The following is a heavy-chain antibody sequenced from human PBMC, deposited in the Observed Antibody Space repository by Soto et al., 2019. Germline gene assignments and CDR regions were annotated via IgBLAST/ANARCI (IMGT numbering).Heavy chain of an antibody. CDR3: ANDVTAMADY. CDR1: GFTFSSYA. V-gene: IGHV3-23*01. D-gene: IGHD2-21*02. J-gene: IGHJ4*02. Sequence: EVQLLESGGGLVQPGGSLRLSCAASGFTFSSYAMNWVRQAPGKGLEWVSTITGSGGSTYYADSVKGRFTISRDNSKNTLYLQMNSLRAEDTAVYYCANDVTAMADYWGQGTLVTVSS. CDR2: ITGSGGST.